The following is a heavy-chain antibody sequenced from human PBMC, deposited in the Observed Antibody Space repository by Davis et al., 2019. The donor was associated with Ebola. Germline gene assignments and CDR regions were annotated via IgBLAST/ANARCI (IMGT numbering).Heavy chain of an antibody. J-gene: IGHJ4*02. CDR1: GSIVSSNY. CDR2: IYAVGTT. Sequence: PGGFLRPSCAALGSIVSSNYMSGFGQAPGKGLEWVAVIYAVGTTYYADSVKGRFSISRDNSKNTLYLQMNSLRAEDTAVYYCTTWGGSSWANDNWGRGTLVTVSS. CDR3: TTWGGSSWANDN. D-gene: IGHD6-13*01. V-gene: IGHV3-66*01.